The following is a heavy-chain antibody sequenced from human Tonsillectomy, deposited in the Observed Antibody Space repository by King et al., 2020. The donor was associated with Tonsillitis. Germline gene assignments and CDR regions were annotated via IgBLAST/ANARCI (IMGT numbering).Heavy chain of an antibody. J-gene: IGHJ3*02. CDR3: GGDSLWFGVAFDI. D-gene: IGHD3-10*01. CDR2: ISSSGSTI. CDR1: GFTFSDYY. Sequence: QVQLVESGGGLVKPGGSLRLSCAASGFTFSDYYMSWIRQAPGKGLEGVSYISSSGSTIYYADSVKGTFTISRDNAKNSLYLQMNSLRAEDTAVYYCGGDSLWFGVAFDIWGQGTMVTVSS. V-gene: IGHV3-11*01.